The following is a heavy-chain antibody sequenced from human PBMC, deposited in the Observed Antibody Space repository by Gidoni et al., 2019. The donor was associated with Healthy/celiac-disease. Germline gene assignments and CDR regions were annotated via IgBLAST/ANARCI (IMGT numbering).Heavy chain of an antibody. J-gene: IGHJ1*01. CDR3: ARAVDDTMIVVVKHEY. Sequence: QVQLVQSGAEGKKPGASVKVSCKASGYNFTSEGISGVRQAPGQGLEWMGWISAYNGNTNYAQKLQGRVTMTTDTSTSTAYMELRSLRSDDTAVYYCARAVDDTMIVVVKHEYWGQGTLVTVSS. CDR2: ISAYNGNT. D-gene: IGHD3-22*01. V-gene: IGHV1-18*01. CDR1: GYNFTSEG.